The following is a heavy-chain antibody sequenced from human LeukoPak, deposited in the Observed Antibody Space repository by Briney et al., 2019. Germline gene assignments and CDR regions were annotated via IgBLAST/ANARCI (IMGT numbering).Heavy chain of an antibody. D-gene: IGHD1-1*01. CDR1: GGSISSYY. CDR3: ARDEGGSTRPPPAYNWFDP. CDR2: IDYSGNT. Sequence: SETLSLTCTVSGGSISSYYWSWIRQPPGKGLEWIGNIDYSGNTIYNPSLKSRVTMSVDTSKNHFSLKLTSVTAADTAMYFCARDEGGSTRPPPAYNWFDPWGQGTLVTVSS. V-gene: IGHV4-59*12. J-gene: IGHJ5*02.